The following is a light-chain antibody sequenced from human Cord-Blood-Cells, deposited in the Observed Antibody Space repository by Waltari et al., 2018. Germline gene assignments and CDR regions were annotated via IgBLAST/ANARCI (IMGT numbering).Light chain of an antibody. CDR2: GAS. V-gene: IGKV3-15*01. CDR1: QSVSSN. J-gene: IGKJ2*01. CDR3: QQYNNWPHARGYT. Sequence: EIVMTQSPATLSVSPGERATLSCRASQSVSSNLAWYQQKPGQAPRLLIYGASTRATGIPARFSGSGSGTEFTLTISSPQSEDFAVYYCQQYNNWPHARGYTFGQGTKLEIK.